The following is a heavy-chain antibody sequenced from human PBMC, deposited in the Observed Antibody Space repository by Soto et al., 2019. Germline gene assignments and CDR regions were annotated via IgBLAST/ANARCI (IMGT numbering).Heavy chain of an antibody. J-gene: IGHJ4*02. Sequence: GGSLRLSCAASGFTFSSYGMHWVRQAPGKGLEWVAVIWYDGSNKYYADSVKGRFTISRDNSKNTLYLQMNSLRAEDTAVYYCARDGPLGVVVVAATTGFDYWGQGTLVAAPQ. V-gene: IGHV3-33*01. D-gene: IGHD2-15*01. CDR3: ARDGPLGVVVVAATTGFDY. CDR1: GFTFSSYG. CDR2: IWYDGSNK.